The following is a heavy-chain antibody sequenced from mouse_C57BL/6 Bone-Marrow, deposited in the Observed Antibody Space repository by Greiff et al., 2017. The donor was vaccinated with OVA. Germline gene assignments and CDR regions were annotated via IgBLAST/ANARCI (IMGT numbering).Heavy chain of an antibody. V-gene: IGHV1-64*01. D-gene: IGHD2-1*01. CDR2: IHPNSGST. CDR1: GYTFTSYW. J-gene: IGHJ1*03. Sequence: VQLQQSGAELVNPGASVKLSCKASGYTFTSYWMHWVKQRPGQGLEWIGMIHPNSGSTNYNEKFKSKATLTVDKSSSTAYMQLSSLTSEDSAVYYCARSGYGNPYWYFDVWGTGTTVTVSS. CDR3: ARSGYGNPYWYFDV.